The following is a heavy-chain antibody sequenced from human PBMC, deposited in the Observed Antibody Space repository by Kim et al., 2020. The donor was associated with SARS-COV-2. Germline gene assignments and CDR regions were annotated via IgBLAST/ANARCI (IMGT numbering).Heavy chain of an antibody. J-gene: IGHJ4*02. V-gene: IGHV4-34*01. CDR3: ARGRRYSSSWYVDY. D-gene: IGHD6-13*01. Sequence: SETLSLTCAVYGGSFSGYYWSWIRQPPGKGLEWIGEINHSGSTNYNPSLKSRVTISVDTSKNQFSLKLSSVTAADTAVYYCARGRRYSSSWYVDYWGQGTLVTVSS. CDR2: INHSGST. CDR1: GGSFSGYY.